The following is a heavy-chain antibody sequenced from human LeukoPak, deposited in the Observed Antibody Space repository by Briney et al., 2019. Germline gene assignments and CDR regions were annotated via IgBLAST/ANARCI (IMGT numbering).Heavy chain of an antibody. D-gene: IGHD5-18*01. CDR3: AREDTGYSYAETGAFDI. V-gene: IGHV3-21*01. Sequence: GGSLRLSCAASEFTFSSYNMNWVRQAPGKGLEWVSCISGSGKYIYYADSVKGRFTISRDNAKNSLYLQMNSLRAEDTAVYYCAREDTGYSYAETGAFDIWGQGTMVTVSS. CDR1: EFTFSSYN. CDR2: ISGSGKYI. J-gene: IGHJ3*02.